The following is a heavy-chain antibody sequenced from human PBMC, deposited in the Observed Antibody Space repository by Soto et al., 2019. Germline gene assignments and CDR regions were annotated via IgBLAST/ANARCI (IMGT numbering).Heavy chain of an antibody. V-gene: IGHV4-39*01. J-gene: IGHJ4*02. CDR3: ARGSPRYCSGGSCPGFDY. D-gene: IGHD2-15*01. CDR2: IYYSGST. Sequence: PSETLSLTCTVSGGSISSSSYYWGWIRQPPGKGLEWIGSIYYSGSTYYNPSLKSRVTISVDTSKNQFSLKLSSVTAADTAVYYCARGSPRYCSGGSCPGFDYWGQGTLVTVSS. CDR1: GGSISSSSYY.